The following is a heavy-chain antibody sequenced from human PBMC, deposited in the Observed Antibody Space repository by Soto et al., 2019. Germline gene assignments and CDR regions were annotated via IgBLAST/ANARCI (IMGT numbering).Heavy chain of an antibody. Sequence: EASVKVSCKTSGGTFSTYSIVWVRQAPGEGLEWMGGIIPIFGTANYAQKFQDRVTITADKSTNTAFMELSSLKSEDTAMYYCARSSGNNYGVGTNYYFDYWGQGTLVTVSS. D-gene: IGHD1-26*01. CDR3: ARSSGNNYGVGTNYYFDY. V-gene: IGHV1-69*06. CDR2: IIPIFGTA. CDR1: GGTFSTYS. J-gene: IGHJ4*02.